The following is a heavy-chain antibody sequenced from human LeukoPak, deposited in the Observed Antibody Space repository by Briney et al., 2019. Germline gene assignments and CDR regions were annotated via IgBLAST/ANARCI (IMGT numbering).Heavy chain of an antibody. J-gene: IGHJ4*02. CDR2: IRGSGGST. V-gene: IGHV3-23*01. CDR1: GFTFSSYA. Sequence: GGSLRLSCAASGFTFSSYAMSWVRQAPGKGLEWVSAIRGSGGSTYYADSVNGRFTISRDNSKNTLYLQMNSLRAEDTAVYYCAKDRVLMVYALDYWGQGTLVTVSS. CDR3: AKDRVLMVYALDY. D-gene: IGHD2-8*01.